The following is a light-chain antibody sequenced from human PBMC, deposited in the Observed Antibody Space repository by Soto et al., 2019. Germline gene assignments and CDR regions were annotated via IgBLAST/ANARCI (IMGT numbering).Light chain of an antibody. CDR2: GAS. CDR1: QSVGSNY. J-gene: IGKJ3*01. V-gene: IGKV3-20*01. CDR3: QQYTTSPFT. Sequence: EIVLTQSPGTLSLSPGERATLYCRASQSVGSNYLAWYQQKPGQAPRVLICGASSRATGIPDRFSGSGSRADFTHAISRLEPEDFAVYYCQQYTTSPFTSGPGTKGDIK.